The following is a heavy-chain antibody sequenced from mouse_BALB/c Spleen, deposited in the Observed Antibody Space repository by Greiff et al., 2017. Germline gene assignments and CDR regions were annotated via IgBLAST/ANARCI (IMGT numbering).Heavy chain of an antibody. Sequence: QVQLQQPGAELVKPGASVKMSCKASGYTFTSYNMHWVKQTPGQGLEWIGAIYPGNGDTSYNQKFKGKATLTADKSSSTAYMQLSSLTSEDSAVYYCARFGYYYGSSYQMDYWGQGTSVTVSS. J-gene: IGHJ4*01. V-gene: IGHV1-12*01. CDR3: ARFGYYYGSSYQMDY. CDR2: IYPGNGDT. D-gene: IGHD1-1*01. CDR1: GYTFTSYN.